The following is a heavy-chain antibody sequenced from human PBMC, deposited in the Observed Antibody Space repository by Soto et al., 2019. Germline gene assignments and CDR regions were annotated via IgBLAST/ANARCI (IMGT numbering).Heavy chain of an antibody. Sequence: SGPTLVNPTQTLTLTCTFSGFSLSTSGVGVGWIRQPPGKALEWLALIYWNDDKRYSPSLKSRLTITKDTSKNQVVLTMTNMDPVDTATSYCAHRRGFRYSSSWYSGEFDPWGQGTLVTVSS. D-gene: IGHD6-13*01. V-gene: IGHV2-5*01. CDR1: GFSLSTSGVG. CDR2: IYWNDDK. CDR3: AHRRGFRYSSSWYSGEFDP. J-gene: IGHJ5*02.